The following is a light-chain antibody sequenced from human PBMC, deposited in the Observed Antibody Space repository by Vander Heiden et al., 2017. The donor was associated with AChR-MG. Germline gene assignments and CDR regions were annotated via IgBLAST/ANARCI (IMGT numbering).Light chain of an antibody. CDR2: TDN. V-gene: IGLV1-44*01. CDR1: SSSIGRNT. CDR3: AAGDDSLGGRV. Sequence: QSVLTQPPSASVTPGQRVIISGSGSSSSIGRNTVSWYQQLTGTAPKLLIYTDNQRPSGIPARFSASKSGTSASLAISGLQSEDEADYYCAAGDDSLGGRVFGPGTEVTVL. J-gene: IGLJ1*01.